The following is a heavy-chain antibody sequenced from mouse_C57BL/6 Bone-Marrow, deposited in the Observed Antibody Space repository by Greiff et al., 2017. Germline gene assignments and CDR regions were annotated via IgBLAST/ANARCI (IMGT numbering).Heavy chain of an antibody. CDR1: GYTFTEYT. CDR2: FYPGSGSI. CDR3: ARQYGNYSFFYYFDY. D-gene: IGHD2-1*01. J-gene: IGHJ2*01. V-gene: IGHV1-62-2*01. Sequence: VQLQQSGAELVKPGASVKLSCKASGYTFTEYTIHWVKQRSGQGLEWIGWFYPGSGSIKYNEKFKDKATLTADKSSSTVYMELSRLTSEDSAVXFCARQYGNYSFFYYFDYWGQGTTLTGSS.